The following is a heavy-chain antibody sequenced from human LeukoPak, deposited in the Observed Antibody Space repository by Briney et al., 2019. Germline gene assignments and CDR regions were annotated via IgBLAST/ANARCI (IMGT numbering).Heavy chain of an antibody. J-gene: IGHJ4*02. CDR1: GFTFDDYA. D-gene: IGHD3-10*01. CDR3: AKWSGDYYGSVRYFDY. CDR2: ISWNSGSI. Sequence: GGSLRLSCAASGFTFDDYAMHWVRQAPGKGLEWVSGISWNSGSIGYADSVKGRFTISRDNAKTYLYLQMNCLRAEDTALYYCAKWSGDYYGSVRYFDYWGQGTLVTVSS. V-gene: IGHV3-9*01.